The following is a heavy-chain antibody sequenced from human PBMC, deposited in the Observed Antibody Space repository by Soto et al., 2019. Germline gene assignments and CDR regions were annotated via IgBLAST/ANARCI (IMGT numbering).Heavy chain of an antibody. D-gene: IGHD3-10*01. CDR2: INHSGST. Sequence: SGTLSLTCAVYGGSFSGYYWSWIRQPPGKGLEWIGEINHSGSTNYNPSLKSRVTISVDTSKNQFSLKLSSVTAADTAVYYCARGGGSGSYHYYYYYYMDVWGKGTTVTVSS. CDR1: GGSFSGYY. J-gene: IGHJ6*03. CDR3: ARGGGSGSYHYYYYYYMDV. V-gene: IGHV4-34*01.